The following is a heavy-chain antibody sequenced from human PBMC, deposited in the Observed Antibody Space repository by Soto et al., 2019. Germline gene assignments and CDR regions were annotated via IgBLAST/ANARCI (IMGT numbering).Heavy chain of an antibody. CDR3: AKSALKIGYSYGHYYYYYMDV. V-gene: IGHV3-23*01. CDR2: ISGSGGST. J-gene: IGHJ6*03. Sequence: EVQLLESGGGLVQPGGSLRLSCAASGFTFSSYAMSWVRQAPGKGLEWVSAISGSGGSTYYADSVKGRFTISRDNSKNTLYLQMNSLRAEDTAVYYCAKSALKIGYSYGHYYYYYMDVWGKGTTVTVSS. D-gene: IGHD5-18*01. CDR1: GFTFSSYA.